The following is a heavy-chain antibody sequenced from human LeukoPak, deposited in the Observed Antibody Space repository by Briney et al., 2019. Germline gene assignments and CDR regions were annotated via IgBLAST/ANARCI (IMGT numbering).Heavy chain of an antibody. V-gene: IGHV4-59*01. CDR3: ARSDIVVVPAAIGWFDP. D-gene: IGHD2-2*02. J-gene: IGHJ5*02. CDR1: GGSISSYY. CDR2: IYYSGST. Sequence: SETLSLTCTVSGGSISSYYWSWIRQPPGKGLVWIGYIYYSGSTNYNPSLKSRVTISVDTSKNQFSLKLSSVTAADTAVDYCARSDIVVVPAAIGWFDPWGQGTLVTVSS.